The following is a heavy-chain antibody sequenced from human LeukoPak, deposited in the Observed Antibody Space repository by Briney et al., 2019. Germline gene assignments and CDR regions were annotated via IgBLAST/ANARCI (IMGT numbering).Heavy chain of an antibody. CDR3: ARHEYCSSTSCYRGPYYYYYMDV. V-gene: IGHV4-34*01. D-gene: IGHD2-2*01. J-gene: IGHJ6*03. CDR1: GGSFSGYY. Sequence: PSETLSLTCAVYGGSFSGYYWSWIRQPPGKGLEWIGEINHSGSTNYNPSLKSRVTISVDTSKNQFSLKLSSVTAADTAVYYCARHEYCSSTSCYRGPYYYYYMDVWGKGTTVTVSS. CDR2: INHSGST.